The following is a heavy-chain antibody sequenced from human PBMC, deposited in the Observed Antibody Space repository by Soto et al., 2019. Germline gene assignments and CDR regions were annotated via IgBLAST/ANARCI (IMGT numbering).Heavy chain of an antibody. CDR3: AKNYNDYGDSLVLAASAI. CDR2: ISGSGHIT. CDR1: GFTFTSFA. D-gene: IGHD4-17*01. J-gene: IGHJ3*02. Sequence: EVQLLESGGGLVQPGGSLRLSCAASGFTFTSFAMSWVRQAPGKGREWVAAISGSGHITYYTDSVKGRFTISRKNSKNTRPLQMNSLRAEETAVYYGAKNYNDYGDSLVLAASAIWGQGTMVTVSS. V-gene: IGHV3-23*01.